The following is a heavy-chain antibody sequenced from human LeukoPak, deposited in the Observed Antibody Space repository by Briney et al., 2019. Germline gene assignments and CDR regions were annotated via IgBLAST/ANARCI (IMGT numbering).Heavy chain of an antibody. D-gene: IGHD2-21*02. Sequence: SETLSLTCTVSGDFISRYYWSWIRQPPGKGLEWIGYVYDRGGTNYNPSLKSRAIISADTSKNQFSLKVTSVTAADTAVYYCARASDSGDWHLGYWGQGTLVTVSS. V-gene: IGHV4-59*01. J-gene: IGHJ4*02. CDR2: VYDRGGT. CDR3: ARASDSGDWHLGY. CDR1: GDFISRYY.